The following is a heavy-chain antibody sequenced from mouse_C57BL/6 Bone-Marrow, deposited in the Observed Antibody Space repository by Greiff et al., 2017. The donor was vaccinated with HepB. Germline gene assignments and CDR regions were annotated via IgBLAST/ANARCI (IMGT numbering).Heavy chain of an antibody. CDR1: GYSFTDYN. D-gene: IGHD1-1*01. J-gene: IGHJ4*01. Sequence: VQLQQSGPELVKPGASVKISCKASGYSFTDYNMNWVKQSNGKSLEWIGVINPNYGTTSYNQKFKGKATWTVDQSSSTAYMQLNSLTSEDSAVYYCATYYYGSSPHYYAMDYWGQGTSVTVSS. CDR2: INPNYGTT. V-gene: IGHV1-39*01. CDR3: ATYYYGSSPHYYAMDY.